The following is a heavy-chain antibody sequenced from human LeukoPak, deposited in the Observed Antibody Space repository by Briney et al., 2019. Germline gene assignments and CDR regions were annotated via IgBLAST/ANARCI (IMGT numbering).Heavy chain of an antibody. J-gene: IGHJ4*02. D-gene: IGHD3-9*01. V-gene: IGHV1-18*01. CDR3: ARDQGNYDTLTGYYPAPYFDY. Sequence: ASMKVSCKASGYTFTSYGISWVRQAPGHGLEWMGWISIYKGDTNYAQKFQGRVTMTTDTSTSTAYMELRSLSSDDTAVYYCARDQGNYDTLTGYYPAPYFDYWGQGTLVTVSS. CDR2: ISIYKGDT. CDR1: GYTFTSYG.